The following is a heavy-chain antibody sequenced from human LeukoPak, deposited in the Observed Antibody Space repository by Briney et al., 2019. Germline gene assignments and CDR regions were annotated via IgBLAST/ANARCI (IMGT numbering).Heavy chain of an antibody. V-gene: IGHV3-11*01. J-gene: IGHJ4*02. CDR1: GFTFSDYY. CDR3: ARDRPAYSSGWYGFDY. D-gene: IGHD6-19*01. Sequence: IPGGSLRLSFAAPGFTFSDYYRSWVRQAPGKGLEWVSYISSSGSTIYYADAVKGRFTISRDNAKNSLYLQMNSLRAEDTAVYYCARDRPAYSSGWYGFDYWGQGTLVTVSS. CDR2: ISSSGSTI.